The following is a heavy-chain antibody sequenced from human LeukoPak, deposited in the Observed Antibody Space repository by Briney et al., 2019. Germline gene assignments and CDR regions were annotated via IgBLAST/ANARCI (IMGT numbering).Heavy chain of an antibody. Sequence: GGSLRLSCAASGFTFSSYAMSWVRQAPGKGLEWVSAISGSGGSTYYADSVKGRFTISRDNSKNTLYLQMNSLRAEDTAVYYCAKLGGGSHSTYYFDYWGQGTLVTVSS. CDR1: GFTFSSYA. V-gene: IGHV3-23*01. CDR3: AKLGGGSHSTYYFDY. J-gene: IGHJ4*02. D-gene: IGHD2-15*01. CDR2: ISGSGGST.